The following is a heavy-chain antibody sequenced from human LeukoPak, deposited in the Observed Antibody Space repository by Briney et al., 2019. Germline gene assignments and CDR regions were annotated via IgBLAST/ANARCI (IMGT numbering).Heavy chain of an antibody. CDR3: ARVSRVFAGSGSYGPLNFDY. CDR1: GFTFSSYA. Sequence: GGSLRLSCAASGFTFSSYAMHWVRQAPGKGLEWVAVISYDGSNKYYADSVKGRFTISRDNSKNTLYLQMNSLRSDDTAVYYCARVSRVFAGSGSYGPLNFDYWGQGTLVTVSS. D-gene: IGHD3-10*01. V-gene: IGHV3-30*04. J-gene: IGHJ4*02. CDR2: ISYDGSNK.